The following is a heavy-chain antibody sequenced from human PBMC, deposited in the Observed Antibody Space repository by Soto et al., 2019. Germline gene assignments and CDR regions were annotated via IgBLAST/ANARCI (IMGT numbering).Heavy chain of an antibody. J-gene: IGHJ4*02. D-gene: IGHD3-3*01. CDR3: AGWAVGVPIFVVHKDY. CDR2: INHSGST. Sequence: SETLSLTCVVYGGSFSGYFWSWIRQPPGKELEWIGEINHSGSTNYNPSLKSRVTISVDTSKNQFSLKLNSVTAADTAVYYCAGWAVGVPIFVVHKDYWGQGTLVTVSS. CDR1: GGSFSGYF. V-gene: IGHV4-34*01.